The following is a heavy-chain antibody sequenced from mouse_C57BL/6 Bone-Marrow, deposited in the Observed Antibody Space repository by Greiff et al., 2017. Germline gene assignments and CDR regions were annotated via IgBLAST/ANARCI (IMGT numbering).Heavy chain of an antibody. D-gene: IGHD1-1*01. CDR1: GYTFTGYW. CDR3: ANPSFYSYGSHWYFDV. V-gene: IGHV1-9*01. J-gene: IGHJ1*03. Sequence: VQLQESGAELMKPGASVKLSCKATGYTFTGYWIEWVKQRPGHGLEWIGEILPGSGSTNYNEQFKGKATFTADTSSTTAYMQLSSLTTEDSAIYYCANPSFYSYGSHWYFDVWGTGTTVTVSS. CDR2: ILPGSGST.